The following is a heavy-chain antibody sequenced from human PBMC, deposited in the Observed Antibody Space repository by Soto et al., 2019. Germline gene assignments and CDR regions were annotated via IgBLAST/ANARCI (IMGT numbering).Heavy chain of an antibody. J-gene: IGHJ6*02. V-gene: IGHV3-21*01. Sequence: EVQLVESGGGLVKPGGSLRLSCAASGFTFSSYSMNWVRQAPGKGLEWVSSISSSSSYIYYADSVKGRFTISRDNAKNSLYLQMNSLRAEDTAVYYCARDYKGQQLVFFSYYYYGMDVWGQGTTVTVSS. CDR1: GFTFSSYS. CDR3: ARDYKGQQLVFFSYYYYGMDV. D-gene: IGHD6-13*01. CDR2: ISSSSSYI.